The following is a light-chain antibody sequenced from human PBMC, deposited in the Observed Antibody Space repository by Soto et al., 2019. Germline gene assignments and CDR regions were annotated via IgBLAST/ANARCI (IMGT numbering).Light chain of an antibody. Sequence: EIVLTQSPGTLSLSPGDRATLSCRASRSVNSRYLAWYQQKPGQAPRLLIYGTSTRATGIPDRFSGSGSGTDFTLTISRLEPEDFAVYHCHQYCYSPNTFGQGTNLEI. CDR3: HQYCYSPNT. CDR2: GTS. CDR1: RSVNSRY. V-gene: IGKV3-20*01. J-gene: IGKJ2*01.